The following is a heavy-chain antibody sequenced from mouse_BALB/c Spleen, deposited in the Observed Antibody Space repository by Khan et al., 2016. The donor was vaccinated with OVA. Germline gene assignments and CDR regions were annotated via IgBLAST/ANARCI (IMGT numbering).Heavy chain of an antibody. CDR1: GYSITSGYG. Sequence: VQLKESGPGLVKPSQSLSLTCTVTGYSITSGYGWNWIRQFPGNKLEWMGYISYSGSTNYNPSLKSRIPITRDTSKNQFFLQLNSVTTEDTATYYCARTARIKYWGQGTTLTGSS. D-gene: IGHD1-2*01. CDR3: ARTARIKY. V-gene: IGHV3-2*02. J-gene: IGHJ2*01. CDR2: ISYSGST.